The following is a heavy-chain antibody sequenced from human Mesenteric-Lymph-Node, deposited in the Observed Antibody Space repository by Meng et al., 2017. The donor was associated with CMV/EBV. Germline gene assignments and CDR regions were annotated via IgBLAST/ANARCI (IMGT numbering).Heavy chain of an antibody. D-gene: IGHD2-2*01. J-gene: IGHJ6*02. CDR1: GFTLSYQY. CDR3: AKGDSTVRNYYYYGMDV. Sequence: GGSLRLSCAVCGFTLSYQYMSGVRQAPGKGLEWVAFLRYDGTNKYYADSVKGRFTISRDNSKNTLYLQMNSLRPEDTAVYYCAKGDSTVRNYYYYGMDVWGQGTTVTVSS. V-gene: IGHV3-30*02. CDR2: LRYDGTNK.